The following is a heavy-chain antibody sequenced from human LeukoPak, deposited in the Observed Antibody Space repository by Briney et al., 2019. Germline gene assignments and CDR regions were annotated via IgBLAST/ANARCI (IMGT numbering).Heavy chain of an antibody. CDR3: AKDLLYYYDSSGSLVY. CDR2: ISGSGGST. V-gene: IGHV3-23*01. D-gene: IGHD3-22*01. CDR1: GFTFSSYA. J-gene: IGHJ4*02. Sequence: GGSLRLSCAASGFTFSSYAMSWVRQAPGKGLEWVSAISGSGGSTYYADSVKGRFTISRDNSKNTLYLQMNSLRAEDTAVYYCAKDLLYYYDSSGSLVYWGQGTPVTVSS.